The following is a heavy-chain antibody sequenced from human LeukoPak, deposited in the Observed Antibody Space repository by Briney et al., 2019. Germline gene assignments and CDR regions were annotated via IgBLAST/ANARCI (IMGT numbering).Heavy chain of an antibody. D-gene: IGHD5-18*01. J-gene: IGHJ4*02. Sequence: GGSLRLSCAASGFTFSSYWMSWVRQAPGKGLEWVSAITGSGGSTYYADSVMGRFTISRDNSKNTLYLQMNSLRAEYTAVYYCAKGYNYGYLDYWGQGTLATVSS. CDR2: ITGSGGST. CDR1: GFTFSSYW. V-gene: IGHV3-23*01. CDR3: AKGYNYGYLDY.